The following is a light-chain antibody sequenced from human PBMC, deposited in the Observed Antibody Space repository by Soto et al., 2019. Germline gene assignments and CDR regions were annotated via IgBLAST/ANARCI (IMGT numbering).Light chain of an antibody. CDR2: STS. J-gene: IGKJ4*01. CDR1: QGIGND. Sequence: DIQLTQSPSSLSASVGDRVTITCRASQGIGNDLGWYQQKPGKAPKRLIYSTSSLQSGVPSRFSGSGSGTDFTLTISSLQPEDFATYYCQQYYSYPLTCGGGTKGDIK. V-gene: IGKV1-17*01. CDR3: QQYYSYPLT.